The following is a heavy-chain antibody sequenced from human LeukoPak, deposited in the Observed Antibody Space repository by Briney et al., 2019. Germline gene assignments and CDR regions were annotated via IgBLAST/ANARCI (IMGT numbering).Heavy chain of an antibody. J-gene: IGHJ6*03. CDR2: IIPIFGTA. CDR3: ARATTTGDFWSGYYRYYYYYMDV. CDR1: GGTFSSYA. D-gene: IGHD3-3*01. Sequence: SVTVSCKASGGTFSSYAISWVRQAPAQGLEWMGGIIPIFGTANYAQKFQGRVTITTDESTSTAYMELSSLRSEDTAVYYCARATTTGDFWSGYYRYYYYYMDVWGKGTTVTVSS. V-gene: IGHV1-69*05.